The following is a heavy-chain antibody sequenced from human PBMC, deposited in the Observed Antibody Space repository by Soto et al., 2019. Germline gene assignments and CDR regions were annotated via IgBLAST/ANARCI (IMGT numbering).Heavy chain of an antibody. CDR1: GFTFSSYA. Sequence: QMQLVESGGGVVQPGRSLRLSCAASGFTFSSYAMHWVRQAPGKGLEWVAVISYDGSNKYYADSVKGRFTISRDNSKNTLYLQMNSLRAEDTAVYYCARFKGCSGGSCYSYFDYWGQGTLVTVSS. V-gene: IGHV3-30-3*01. J-gene: IGHJ4*02. CDR3: ARFKGCSGGSCYSYFDY. D-gene: IGHD2-15*01. CDR2: ISYDGSNK.